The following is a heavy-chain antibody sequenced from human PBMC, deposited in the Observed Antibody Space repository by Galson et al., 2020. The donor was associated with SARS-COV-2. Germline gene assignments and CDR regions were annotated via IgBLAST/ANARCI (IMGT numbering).Heavy chain of an antibody. CDR1: GITFSSYA. J-gene: IGHJ6*03. CDR3: AKGRTVAYYYYYYYMDV. Sequence: GESLKISCAASGITFSSYAMSWVRQAPGKGLEWGSAISGSGGSTYYADSVKGRFTISRDNSKNTQYLQMNSLRAEDTAVYYCAKGRTVAYYYYYYYMDVWGKGTTVTISS. CDR2: ISGSGGST. D-gene: IGHD4-17*01. V-gene: IGHV3-23*01.